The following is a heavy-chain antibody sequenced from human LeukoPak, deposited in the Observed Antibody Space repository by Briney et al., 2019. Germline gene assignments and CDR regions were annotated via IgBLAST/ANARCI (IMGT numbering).Heavy chain of an antibody. CDR2: SRNEAKSYTT. D-gene: IGHD6-19*01. J-gene: IGHJ4*02. CDR1: GFTFSDHF. V-gene: IGHV3-72*01. Sequence: PGGSLRLSCAVSGFTFSDHFLDWVRQAPGKGLEWVGRSRNEAKSYTTEYAASVKGRFTISRDDSKNSLSLQMNSLKTEDTAVYYCVRVGSVAGSDYLDYWGQGTLVTVSS. CDR3: VRVGSVAGSDYLDY.